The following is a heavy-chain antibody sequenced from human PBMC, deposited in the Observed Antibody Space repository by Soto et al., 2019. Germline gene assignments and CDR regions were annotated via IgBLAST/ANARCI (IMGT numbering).Heavy chain of an antibody. Sequence: GESLKISCKGSGYSFTSYWIGWVRQMPGKGLEWMGIIYPGDSDTRYSPSFQGQVTISADKSISTAYLQWSSLKASDTAMYYCARRGYYDSSGYDYCDRMDVWGQGTTVTGSS. J-gene: IGHJ6*02. V-gene: IGHV5-51*01. CDR3: ARRGYYDSSGYDYCDRMDV. CDR2: IYPGDSDT. CDR1: GYSFTSYW. D-gene: IGHD3-22*01.